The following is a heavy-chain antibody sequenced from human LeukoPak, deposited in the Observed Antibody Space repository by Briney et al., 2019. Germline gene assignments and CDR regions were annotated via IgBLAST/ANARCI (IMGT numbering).Heavy chain of an antibody. D-gene: IGHD1-26*01. Sequence: ASVKVSCKASGYTFTGYYLHWVRQAPGQGLAWMGWINPNSGGTNYAQKFQGRVTMTRDTSISTAYMELSRLRSDDTAVYYCARAQWELLDFDYWGQGTLVTVSS. CDR1: GYTFTGYY. CDR2: INPNSGGT. V-gene: IGHV1-2*02. CDR3: ARAQWELLDFDY. J-gene: IGHJ4*02.